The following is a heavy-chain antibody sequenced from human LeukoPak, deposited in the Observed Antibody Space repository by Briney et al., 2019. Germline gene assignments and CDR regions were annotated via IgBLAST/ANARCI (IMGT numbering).Heavy chain of an antibody. CDR1: GFTFRSYS. J-gene: IGHJ4*02. Sequence: GGSLRLSCAASGFTFRSYSTNWVRQAPGKGLEWVSSISSSSSYIYYADSVKGRFTISRDNAKNSLYLQMNSLRAEDTAVYYCAREYDIVVVVAATPAIDYWGQGTLVTVSS. D-gene: IGHD2-15*01. V-gene: IGHV3-21*01. CDR3: AREYDIVVVVAATPAIDY. CDR2: ISSSSSYI.